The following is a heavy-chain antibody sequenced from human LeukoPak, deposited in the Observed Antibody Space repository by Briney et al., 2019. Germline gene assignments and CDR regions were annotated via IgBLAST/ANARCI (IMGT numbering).Heavy chain of an antibody. Sequence: PWGSLSFYSCGSGFTFYSMRLVRVRQVPGKGLVWVSRINRDGSSTTYAGSVKGRFTISRDNAKNTLYLQMNSLRAEDTAVYYCVSGGKGVAELDEFDNLGQGTMVTVSS. CDR1: GFTFYSMR. V-gene: IGHV3-74*01. J-gene: IGHJ3*02. D-gene: IGHD2-15*01. CDR3: VSGGKGVAELDEFDN. CDR2: INRDGSST.